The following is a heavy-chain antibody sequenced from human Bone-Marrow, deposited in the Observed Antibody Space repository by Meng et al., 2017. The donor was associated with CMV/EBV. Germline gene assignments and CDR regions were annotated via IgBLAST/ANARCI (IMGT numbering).Heavy chain of an antibody. V-gene: IGHV4-38-2*02. Sequence: SETLSLTCTVSGYSISSGYYWGWIRQPPGKGLEWIGSIYYSGSTYYNPSLKSRVTISVDTSKNQFSLKLSSVTAADTAVYYCARIVGATLYYYYGMDVWGQGTTVTVSS. CDR3: ARIVGATLYYYYGMDV. CDR2: IYYSGST. CDR1: GYSISSGYY. J-gene: IGHJ6*02. D-gene: IGHD1-26*01.